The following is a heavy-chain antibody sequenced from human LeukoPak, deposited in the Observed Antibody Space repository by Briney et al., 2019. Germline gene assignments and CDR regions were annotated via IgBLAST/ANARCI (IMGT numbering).Heavy chain of an antibody. CDR2: IIPILGIA. J-gene: IGHJ4*02. CDR3: ASEPVDTAMVLPIDY. CDR1: GGTFSSYA. D-gene: IGHD5-18*01. V-gene: IGHV1-69*04. Sequence: SVKVSCKASGGTFSSYAISWVRQAPGQGLEWMGRIIPILGIANYAQKFQGRVTITADKSTSTAYMELSSLRSEDTAVYYCASEPVDTAMVLPIDYWGQGTLVTVSS.